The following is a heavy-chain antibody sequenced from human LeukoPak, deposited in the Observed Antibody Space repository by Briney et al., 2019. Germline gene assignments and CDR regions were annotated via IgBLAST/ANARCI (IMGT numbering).Heavy chain of an antibody. CDR1: GYTFSSYW. J-gene: IGHJ4*03. D-gene: IGHD3-3*01. V-gene: IGHV5-51*01. CDR2: IYPGDSDT. Sequence: GESLKISCKGSGYTFSSYWIGWVRQMPGKGLEWMGIIYPGDSDTRYGPSLQGQVTISVDTSIGTAYLQWSSLKASDTAIYYCARQNDFRLDYWGQGTLVSVSS. CDR3: ARQNDFRLDY.